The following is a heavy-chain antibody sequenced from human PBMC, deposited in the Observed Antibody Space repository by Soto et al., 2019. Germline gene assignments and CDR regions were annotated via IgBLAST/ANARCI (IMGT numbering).Heavy chain of an antibody. CDR3: AKGAPHIVATIFRQRPFDY. CDR1: GFTFSSYA. D-gene: IGHD5-12*01. Sequence: PGGSLRLSCAASGFTFSSYAMSWVRQAPGKGLGWVSAISGSGGSTYYADSVRGRFTISRDNSKNTLYLQMNSLRAEDTAVYYCAKGAPHIVATIFRQRPFDYWGQGTLVTVSS. J-gene: IGHJ4*02. CDR2: ISGSGGST. V-gene: IGHV3-23*01.